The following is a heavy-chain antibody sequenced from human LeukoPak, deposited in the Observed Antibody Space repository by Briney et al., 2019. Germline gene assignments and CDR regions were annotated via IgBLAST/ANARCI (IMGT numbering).Heavy chain of an antibody. J-gene: IGHJ3*02. Sequence: KSSETLSLTCTVSGGSISIYYWSWIRQPPGKGLEWIGYIYYSGSTNYNPSLKSRVTISVDTSKNQFSLKLSSVTAADTAVYYCAGGDYDSSGVGAFDIWGQGTMVTVSS. CDR3: AGGDYDSSGVGAFDI. CDR1: GGSISIYY. CDR2: IYYSGST. D-gene: IGHD3-22*01. V-gene: IGHV4-59*01.